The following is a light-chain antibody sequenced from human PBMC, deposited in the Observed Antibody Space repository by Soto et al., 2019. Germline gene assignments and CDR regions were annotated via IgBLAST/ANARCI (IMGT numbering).Light chain of an antibody. V-gene: IGKV3-20*01. CDR1: QSVSSSY. CDR2: DAS. Sequence: EIELTQSPGTRSLSPGERSTLSCRASQSVSSSYLAWYQQNPGQAPRLLIYDASSMATGIPDRFSGSGSGTDFTLTISRLQPEDFAVYYCQQYASSPLTFGGGTKVEL. J-gene: IGKJ4*01. CDR3: QQYASSPLT.